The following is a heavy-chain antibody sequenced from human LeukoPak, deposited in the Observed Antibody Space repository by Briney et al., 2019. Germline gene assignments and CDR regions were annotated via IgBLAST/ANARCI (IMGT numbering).Heavy chain of an antibody. CDR3: VRLFGGVTTFDY. D-gene: IGHD4-17*01. CDR2: INPDGSGT. CDR1: GFTFSAYW. Sequence: PGGSLRLSCAASGFTFSAYWMSWVRQGPGKGLDWVASINPDGSGTRYVDSVWGRFTISRDNAQDSLYLYMNSLSAEDTAVYYCVRLFGGVTTFDYWGQGTLVTVSS. J-gene: IGHJ5*01. V-gene: IGHV3-7*01.